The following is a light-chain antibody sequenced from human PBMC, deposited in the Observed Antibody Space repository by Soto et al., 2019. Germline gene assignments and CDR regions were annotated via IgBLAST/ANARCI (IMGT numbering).Light chain of an antibody. J-gene: IGKJ5*01. CDR3: QQYGSSPRT. CDR1: QSVSSSY. Sequence: EIVLTQSPGTLSLSPGERATLSCRASQSVSSSYLAWYQQKPGQAPRLLIYGASNRDTGIPDRFSGSGSGTDFTRTISRLEPEDFAVYYCQQYGSSPRTFGQGTRLVIK. V-gene: IGKV3-20*01. CDR2: GAS.